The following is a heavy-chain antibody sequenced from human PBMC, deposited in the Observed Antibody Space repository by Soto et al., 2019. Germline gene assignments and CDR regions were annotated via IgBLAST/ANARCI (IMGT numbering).Heavy chain of an antibody. D-gene: IGHD4-17*01. CDR1: GGSFSGYY. CDR3: ARGSTTVTKYYYYYYGMDV. V-gene: IGHV4-34*01. J-gene: IGHJ6*02. CDR2: INHSGST. Sequence: PSETLSLTCAVYGGSFSGYYWSWIRQPPGKGLEWIGEINHSGSTNYNPSLKSRVTISVDTSKNQSSPKLSSVTAADTAVYYCARGSTTVTKYYYYYYGMDVWGQGTTVTVSS.